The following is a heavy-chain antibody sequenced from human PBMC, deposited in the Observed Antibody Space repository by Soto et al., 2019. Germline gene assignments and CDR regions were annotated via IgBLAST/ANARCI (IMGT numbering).Heavy chain of an antibody. V-gene: IGHV4-30-4*01. CDR2: IYYSGST. Sequence: QVQLQESGPGLVKPSQTLSLTCTVSGGSISSGDYYWSWIRQPPGKGLEWIGYIYYSGSTYYNPSIKSRVTISVDPSKNQFSLKLSSVTAADTAVYYCARYLRTSGRFDYWGQGTLVPVSS. CDR1: GGSISSGDYY. J-gene: IGHJ4*02. D-gene: IGHD2-2*01. CDR3: ARYLRTSGRFDY.